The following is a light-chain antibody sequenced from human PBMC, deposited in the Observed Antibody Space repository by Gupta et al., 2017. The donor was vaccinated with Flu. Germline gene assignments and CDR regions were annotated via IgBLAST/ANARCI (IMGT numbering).Light chain of an antibody. CDR3: QQYITYPWT. Sequence: DIQMTQSPSTLSASVGDRVTITCRATQTISTWLAWYQQKPGKAPNLLIYTASTLKTGVPSRFSGSGSWTEFTLTITTLQPDDLATYYCQQYITYPWTFGQGTKVEIK. J-gene: IGKJ1*01. CDR2: TAS. CDR1: QTISTW. V-gene: IGKV1-5*03.